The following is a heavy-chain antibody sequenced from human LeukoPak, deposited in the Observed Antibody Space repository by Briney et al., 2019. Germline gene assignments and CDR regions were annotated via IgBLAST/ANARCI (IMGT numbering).Heavy chain of an antibody. D-gene: IGHD4-23*01. J-gene: IGHJ4*02. CDR2: ISYDGSNK. CDR3: ARVMSTTVVTALDY. Sequence: GGSLRLSCAASGFTFSSYAMHWVRQAPGKGLEWVAVISYDGSNKYYADSVKGRFTISRDNSKDTLYLQMDSLRAEDPAVYYCARVMSTTVVTALDYWGQGTLVTVSS. CDR1: GFTFSSYA. V-gene: IGHV3-30*04.